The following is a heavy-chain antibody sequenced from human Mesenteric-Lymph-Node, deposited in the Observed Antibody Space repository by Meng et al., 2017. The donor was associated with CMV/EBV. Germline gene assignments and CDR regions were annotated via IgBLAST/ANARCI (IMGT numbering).Heavy chain of an antibody. CDR2: VSYNGEST. D-gene: IGHD3-10*01. CDR3: AKSYGSGSYYNSQYGMDV. J-gene: IGHJ6*02. Sequence: GESLKISCVASGFTFSSYTMSWVRRSPGKGLEWVSTVSYNGESTFYADSVKGRFTISRDDSKKTLNLQMNSLRVEDTAKYYCAKSYGSGSYYNSQYGMDVWGQGTTVTVSS. CDR1: GFTFSSYT. V-gene: IGHV3-23*01.